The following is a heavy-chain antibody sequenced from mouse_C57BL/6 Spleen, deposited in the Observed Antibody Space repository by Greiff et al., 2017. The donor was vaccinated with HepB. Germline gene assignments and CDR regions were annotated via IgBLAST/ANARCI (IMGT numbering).Heavy chain of an antibody. D-gene: IGHD1-1*01. Sequence: QVQLQQPGAELVKPWASVKLSCKASGYTFTSYWMHWVKQRPGRGLEWIGRIDPNSGGTKYNEKFKSKATLTVDKPSSTAYMQLSSLTSEDSAVYYCARSYYGSSYYDYYAMDYWGQGTSVTVSS. CDR3: ARSYYGSSYYDYYAMDY. J-gene: IGHJ4*01. CDR2: IDPNSGGT. V-gene: IGHV1-72*01. CDR1: GYTFTSYW.